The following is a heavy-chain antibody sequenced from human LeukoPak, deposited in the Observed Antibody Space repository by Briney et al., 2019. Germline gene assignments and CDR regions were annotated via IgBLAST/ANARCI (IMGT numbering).Heavy chain of an antibody. Sequence: PSETLSLTCTVSGGSISSSSYYWGWIRQPPGKGLEWIGSIYYSGSTYYNPSLKSRVTISVDTSKNQFSLKLSSVTAADTAVYYCARRGLSGSYDYWGQGTLVTVPS. CDR3: ARRGLSGSYDY. CDR1: GGSISSSSYY. CDR2: IYYSGST. J-gene: IGHJ4*02. D-gene: IGHD1-26*01. V-gene: IGHV4-39*07.